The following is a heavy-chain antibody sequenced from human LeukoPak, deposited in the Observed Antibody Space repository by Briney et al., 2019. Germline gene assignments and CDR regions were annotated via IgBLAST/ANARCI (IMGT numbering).Heavy chain of an antibody. J-gene: IGHJ5*02. D-gene: IGHD2-2*01. CDR1: GFSLSTSGVG. Sequence: SGPTLVKPTQTLTLTCTFSGFSLSTSGVGVGWIRQPPGKALEWLALIYWGDDKRYSPSLKNRLTITRDTSKNQVVLTMTTMAPVDTTTFYCAHRRTGGYCSSTSCPDNWFDPWGQGTLVTVSS. V-gene: IGHV2-5*02. CDR2: IYWGDDK. CDR3: AHRRTGGYCSSTSCPDNWFDP.